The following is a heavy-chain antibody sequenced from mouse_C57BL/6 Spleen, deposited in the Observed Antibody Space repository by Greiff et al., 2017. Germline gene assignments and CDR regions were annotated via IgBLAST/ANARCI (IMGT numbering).Heavy chain of an antibody. D-gene: IGHD2-3*01. CDR3: ARDVGEMFYDGYFAWFAY. CDR2: ISDGGSYT. V-gene: IGHV5-4*01. CDR1: GFTFSSYA. Sequence: EVKLMESGGGLVKPGGSLKLSCAASGFTFSSYAMSWVRQTPEKRLEWVATISDGGSYTYYPDNVKGRFTISRDNAKNNLYLQMSHLKSEDTAMYYCARDVGEMFYDGYFAWFAYWGQGTLVTVSA. J-gene: IGHJ3*01.